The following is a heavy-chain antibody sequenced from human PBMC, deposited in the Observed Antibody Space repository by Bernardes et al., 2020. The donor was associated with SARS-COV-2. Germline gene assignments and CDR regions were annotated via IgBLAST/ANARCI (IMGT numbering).Heavy chain of an antibody. CDR2: IYYSGST. Sequence: SETLSLTCTVSGGSISSYYWSWIRQPPGKGLEWIGYIYYSGSTNYNPSLKSRVTISVDTSKNQFSLKLSSVTAADTAVYYCARHSLTYCSGGSCYRGWFDPWGQGTLVTVSS. CDR1: GGSISSYY. J-gene: IGHJ5*02. V-gene: IGHV4-59*08. CDR3: ARHSLTYCSGGSCYRGWFDP. D-gene: IGHD2-15*01.